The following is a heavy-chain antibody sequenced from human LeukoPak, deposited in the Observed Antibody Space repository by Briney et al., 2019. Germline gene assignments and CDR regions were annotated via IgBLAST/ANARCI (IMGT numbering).Heavy chain of an antibody. Sequence: SVKVSCKASGGTFSSYVISWVRQAPGQGLEWMGGIIPIFGTANYAQKFQGRVTITADESTSTAYMELSSVRSEDTAVYYCARDDCSSTSCYPPRYYYMDVWGKGTTVTVSS. CDR1: GGTFSSYV. V-gene: IGHV1-69*13. D-gene: IGHD2-2*01. J-gene: IGHJ6*03. CDR2: IIPIFGTA. CDR3: ARDDCSSTSCYPPRYYYMDV.